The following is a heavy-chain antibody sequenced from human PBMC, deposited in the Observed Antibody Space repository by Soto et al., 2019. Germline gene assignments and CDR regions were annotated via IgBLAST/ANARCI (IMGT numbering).Heavy chain of an antibody. CDR3: ARGLAAAGLFGFGP. V-gene: IGHV4-31*03. CDR1: GGSISSDGSY. J-gene: IGHJ5*02. D-gene: IGHD6-13*01. Sequence: PSETLSLTCTVSGGSISSDGSYWSWIRQHPGKGLEWTGCLFYSGSTYYNPSLKSRVTISVDTSKNQFSLKLSSVTAADTAVYYCARGLAAAGLFGFGPWGQGTLVTVSS. CDR2: LFYSGST.